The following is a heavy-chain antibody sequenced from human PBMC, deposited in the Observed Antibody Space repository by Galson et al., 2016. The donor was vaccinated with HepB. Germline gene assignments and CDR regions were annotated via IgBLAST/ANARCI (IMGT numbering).Heavy chain of an antibody. Sequence: SLRLSCAASGFIFSTYAMHWVRQAPGKGLEWVAVISYDGRNTYYADSVKGRFTISRDNSKNTLFLQMNSLRADDTAVYYCARGYTKFGELRPLDYWGQGTLVTVSS. D-gene: IGHD3-10*01. V-gene: IGHV3-30*04. CDR3: ARGYTKFGELRPLDY. J-gene: IGHJ4*02. CDR2: ISYDGRNT. CDR1: GFIFSTYA.